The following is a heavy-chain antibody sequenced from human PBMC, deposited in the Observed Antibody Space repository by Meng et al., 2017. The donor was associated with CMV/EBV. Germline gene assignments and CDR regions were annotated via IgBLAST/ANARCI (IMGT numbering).Heavy chain of an antibody. CDR1: GFTFSSYA. J-gene: IGHJ4*02. D-gene: IGHD5-24*01. CDR2: ISYDGSNK. CDR3: ARDKSRRDGYNYGY. V-gene: IGHV3-30*04. Sequence: GEYLKISCAASGFTFSSYAMHWVRQAPGKGLEWVAVISYDGSNKYYADSVKGRFTISRDNSKNTLYLQMNSLRAEDTAVYYCARDKSRRDGYNYGYWGQGTLVTVSS.